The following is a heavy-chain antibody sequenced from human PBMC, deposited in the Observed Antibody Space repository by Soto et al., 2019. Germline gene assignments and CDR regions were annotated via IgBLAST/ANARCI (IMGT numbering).Heavy chain of an antibody. Sequence: QVQLVQSGAEVKKPGSSVKVSCKDSGGTFSTYSMFWVRQAPGQGLEWMGRIIPMLGIRNYAQRLQDRVTITADTSTATAHMELSSLRSEDTAVYYCTIGSWSGEVFDIWGQGTMVTVSS. CDR3: TIGSWSGEVFDI. D-gene: IGHD2-21*01. V-gene: IGHV1-69*02. CDR1: GGTFSTYS. J-gene: IGHJ3*02. CDR2: IIPMLGIR.